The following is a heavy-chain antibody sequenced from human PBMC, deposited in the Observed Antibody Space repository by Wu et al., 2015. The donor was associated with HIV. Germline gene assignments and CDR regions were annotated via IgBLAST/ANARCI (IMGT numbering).Heavy chain of an antibody. J-gene: IGHJ4*02. CDR1: GYTFTDYY. D-gene: IGHD3-16*01. V-gene: IGHV1-8*02. CDR2: MNPNSGNT. Sequence: QVQLVQSGAEVKKPGASVKVSCKTSGYTFTDYYIHWMRQVAGQGPEWMGWMNPNSGNTGYRQRFQGRVTMTRDNSITTAYMELNRLTSEDTAIYYCAVLYDVEGDKAILDHWGQGTVVTVSS. CDR3: AVLYDVEGDKAILDH.